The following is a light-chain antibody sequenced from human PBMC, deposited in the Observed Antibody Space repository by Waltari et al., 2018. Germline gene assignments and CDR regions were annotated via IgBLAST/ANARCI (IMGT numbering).Light chain of an antibody. J-gene: IGKJ1*01. CDR3: QQFGVSPWT. V-gene: IGKV3-20*01. CDR1: QTVSNNF. CDR2: GSS. Sequence: EIVLTQSPGTLSLSPGERATLSCRASQTVSNNFLAWYQQKPGQAPRLLIYGSSSRATGIPDRFSGSGSGTDFTLTISRREPEDFAVYYCQQFGVSPWTFGQGTKVEIK.